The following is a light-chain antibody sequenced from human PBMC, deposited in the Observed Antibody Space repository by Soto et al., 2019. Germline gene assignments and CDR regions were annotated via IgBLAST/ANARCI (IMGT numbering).Light chain of an antibody. CDR3: HHYGSSIT. J-gene: IGKJ5*01. V-gene: IGKV3-15*01. CDR2: GAS. CDR1: QSVSSN. Sequence: EVVMTQSPATVSVSPGERATLSCRASQSVSSNLAWYQQRPGQAPRLLIYGASTRATGIPARFSGSGSGTDFTLTISRLEPEDFAVYYCHHYGSSITFGQGTRLEIK.